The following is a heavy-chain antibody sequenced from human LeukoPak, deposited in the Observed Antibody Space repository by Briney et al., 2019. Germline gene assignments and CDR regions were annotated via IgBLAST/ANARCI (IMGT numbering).Heavy chain of an antibody. V-gene: IGHV1-69*13. CDR3: ARRVVAATLYYYYGMDV. CDR2: IIPIFGTA. CDR1: GGTFSSYA. Sequence: SVKVSCKASGGTFSSYAISWVRQAPGQGLEWMGGIIPIFGTANYAQKFQGRVTITADESTSTAYMELSSLRSEGTAVYYCARRVVAATLYYYYGMDVWGQGTTVTVSS. J-gene: IGHJ6*02. D-gene: IGHD2-15*01.